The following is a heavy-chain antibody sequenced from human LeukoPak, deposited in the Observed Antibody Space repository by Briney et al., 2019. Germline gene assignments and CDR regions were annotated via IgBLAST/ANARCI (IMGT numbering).Heavy chain of an antibody. J-gene: IGHJ4*02. Sequence: VASVKVSCKASGYTFTSYDINWVRQATGQGLEWMGAIIPIFGTANYAQKFQGRVTITADESTGTAYMELSSLRSEDTAVYYCARERRGGSYFTEKRLDHWGQGTLVAVSS. CDR3: ARERRGGSYFTEKRLDH. V-gene: IGHV1-69*13. CDR2: IIPIFGTA. CDR1: GYTFTSYD. D-gene: IGHD1-26*01.